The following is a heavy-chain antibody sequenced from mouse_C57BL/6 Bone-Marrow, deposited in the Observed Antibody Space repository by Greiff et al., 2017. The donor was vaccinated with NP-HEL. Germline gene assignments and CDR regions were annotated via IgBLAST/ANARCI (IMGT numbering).Heavy chain of an antibody. Sequence: VQLQQPGAELVRPGTSVKLSCKASGYTFTSYWMHWVKQRPGQGLEWIGVIDPSDSYTNYNQKFKGKATLTVDTSSSTAYMQLSSLTSEDSAVYYCARWLGKKDYWGQGTTLTVSS. D-gene: IGHD2-2*01. CDR1: GYTFTSYW. CDR3: ARWLGKKDY. V-gene: IGHV1-59*01. J-gene: IGHJ2*01. CDR2: IDPSDSYT.